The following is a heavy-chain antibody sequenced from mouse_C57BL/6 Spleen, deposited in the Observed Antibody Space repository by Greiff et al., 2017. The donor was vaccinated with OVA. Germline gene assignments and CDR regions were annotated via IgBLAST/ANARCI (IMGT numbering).Heavy chain of an antibody. Sequence: EVKLMESGGGLVQPKGSLKLSCAASGFSFNTYAMNWVRQAPGKGLEWVARIRSKSNNYATYYADSVKDRFTISRDDSESMLYLQMNNLKTEDTAMYYCVRQFDYLYYAMDYWGQGTSVTVSS. D-gene: IGHD2-4*01. CDR2: IRSKSNNYAT. V-gene: IGHV10-1*01. CDR1: GFSFNTYA. CDR3: VRQFDYLYYAMDY. J-gene: IGHJ4*01.